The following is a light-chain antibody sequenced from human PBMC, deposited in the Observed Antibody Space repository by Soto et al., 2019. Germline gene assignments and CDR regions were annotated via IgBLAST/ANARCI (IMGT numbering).Light chain of an antibody. V-gene: IGKV3-11*01. CDR1: QSVSSN. CDR2: DAS. Sequence: EIMMTQSPAILSVSPGERATLFCRVSQSVSSNLAWYQQKPGQAPRLLIYDASSRATGIPARFSGSGSGTEFTLTISSLEPEDFAVYYCQQRSNWPPLTFGGGTKVDI. J-gene: IGKJ4*01. CDR3: QQRSNWPPLT.